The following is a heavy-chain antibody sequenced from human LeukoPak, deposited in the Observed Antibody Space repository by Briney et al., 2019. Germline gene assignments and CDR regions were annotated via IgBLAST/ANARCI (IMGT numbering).Heavy chain of an antibody. V-gene: IGHV4-39*01. CDR2: IYDSGST. J-gene: IGHJ5*02. D-gene: IGHD2-2*01. CDR3: ARVLGIVVVPAATGWFDP. CDR1: GGSIRSSYYY. Sequence: SETLSLTCTVSGGSIRSSYYYWGWIRQPPGKGLEWIGSIYDSGSTYYNPSLKSRVTISVDTSKNQFSLKLNSVTAADTAVYYCARVLGIVVVPAATGWFDPWGQGTLVTVSS.